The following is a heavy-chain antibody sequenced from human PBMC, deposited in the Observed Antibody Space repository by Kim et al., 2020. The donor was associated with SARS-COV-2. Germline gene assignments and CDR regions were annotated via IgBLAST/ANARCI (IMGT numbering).Heavy chain of an antibody. J-gene: IGHJ4*02. V-gene: IGHV4-34*01. Sequence: SETLSLTCAVYGGSFSGYYWSWIRQPPGKGLEWIGEINHSGSTNYNPSLKSRVTISVDTSKNQFSLKLSSVTAADTAVYYCARGRRRYFDPGSKSNYFDYWGQGTLVTVSS. CDR1: GGSFSGYY. D-gene: IGHD3-9*01. CDR2: INHSGST. CDR3: ARGRRRYFDPGSKSNYFDY.